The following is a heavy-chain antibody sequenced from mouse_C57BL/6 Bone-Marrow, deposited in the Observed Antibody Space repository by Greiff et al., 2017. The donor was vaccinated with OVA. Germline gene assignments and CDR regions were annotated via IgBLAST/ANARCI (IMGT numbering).Heavy chain of an antibody. J-gene: IGHJ3*01. V-gene: IGHV5-6*01. CDR2: ISSGGSYT. CDR1: GFTFSSYG. Sequence: EVMLVESGGDLVKPGGSLKLSCAASGFTFSSYGMSWVRQTPDKRLEWVATISSGGSYTYYPDSVKGRFTISRDNAKNTLYLQMSSLKSEDTAMYYCASSRQLRLLAYWGQGTLVTVSA. CDR3: ASSRQLRLLAY. D-gene: IGHD3-2*02.